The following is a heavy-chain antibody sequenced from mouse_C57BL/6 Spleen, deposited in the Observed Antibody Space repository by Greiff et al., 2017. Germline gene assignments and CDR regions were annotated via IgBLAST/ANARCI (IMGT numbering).Heavy chain of an antibody. CDR2: INPNNGGT. Sequence: EVQLQQSGPELVKPGASVKIPCKASGYTFTDYNMDWVKQSHGKSLEWIGDINPNNGGTIYNQKFKGKATLTVDKSSSTAYMELRSLTSEDTAVYYCARGGFRYITTVVVRDYAMDYWGQGTSVTVSS. V-gene: IGHV1-18*01. CDR3: ARGGFRYITTVVVRDYAMDY. J-gene: IGHJ4*01. D-gene: IGHD1-1*01. CDR1: GYTFTDYN.